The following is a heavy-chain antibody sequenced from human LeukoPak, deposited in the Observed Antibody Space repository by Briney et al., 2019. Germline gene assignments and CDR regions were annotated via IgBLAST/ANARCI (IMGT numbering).Heavy chain of an antibody. CDR3: AKDQYSSSYYFDY. D-gene: IGHD6-6*01. V-gene: IGHV3-30*02. CDR1: GFTFSSYA. Sequence: PGGSLRLSCAASGFTFSSYAMRWVCQAPGKGLEWVAFIRYDGSNKYYADSVKGRFTISRDNSKNTLYLQMNSLRAEDTAVYYCAKDQYSSSYYFDYWGQGTLVTVSS. J-gene: IGHJ4*02. CDR2: IRYDGSNK.